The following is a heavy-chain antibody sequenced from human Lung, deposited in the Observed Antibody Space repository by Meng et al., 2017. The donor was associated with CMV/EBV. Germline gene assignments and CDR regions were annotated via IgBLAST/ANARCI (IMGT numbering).Heavy chain of an antibody. D-gene: IGHD3-16*01. CDR2: IYYSGST. J-gene: IGHJ5*02. Sequence: TLSLXCTVSGGSISSGGYYWSWIRQHPGKGLEWIGYIYYSGSTYYNPSLKSRVTISVDTSKNQFSLKLSSVTAADTAVYYCARGLKYYDYGWGTWGQGXLVTVSS. V-gene: IGHV4-31*03. CDR3: ARGLKYYDYGWGT. CDR1: GGSISSGGYY.